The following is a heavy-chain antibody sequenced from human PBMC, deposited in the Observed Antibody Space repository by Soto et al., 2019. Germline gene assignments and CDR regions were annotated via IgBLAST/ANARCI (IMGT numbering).Heavy chain of an antibody. Sequence: SETLSLTCAVYGGSFSGYYWSWIRQPPGKGLEWIGEINHSGSTNYNPSLKSRVTISVDTSKNQFSLKLSSVTAADTAVYYCASQGLDYYDSSGSDVWNYWGQGTLVTVSS. V-gene: IGHV4-34*01. D-gene: IGHD3-22*01. CDR2: INHSGST. CDR1: GGSFSGYY. J-gene: IGHJ4*02. CDR3: ASQGLDYYDSSGSDVWNY.